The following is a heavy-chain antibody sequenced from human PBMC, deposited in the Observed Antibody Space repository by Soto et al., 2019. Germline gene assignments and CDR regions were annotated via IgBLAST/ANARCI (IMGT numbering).Heavy chain of an antibody. D-gene: IGHD3-3*01. CDR2: IYSGGST. Sequence: GGSLRLSCAASGFTVSSNYMSWVRQAPRKGLEWVSVIYSGGSTYYADSVKGRFTISRDNSKNTLYLQMNSLRAEDTAVYYCARGGTLWYYDFWSGYHDAFDIWGQGTMVTVSS. CDR1: GFTVSSNY. J-gene: IGHJ3*02. V-gene: IGHV3-53*01. CDR3: ARGGTLWYYDFWSGYHDAFDI.